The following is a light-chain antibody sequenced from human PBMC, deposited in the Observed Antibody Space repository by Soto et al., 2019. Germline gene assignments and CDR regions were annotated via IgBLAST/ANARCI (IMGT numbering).Light chain of an antibody. V-gene: IGKV1-9*01. CDR1: QGISSY. Sequence: DIQLTQSPSFLSASVGDRVTITCRASQGISSYLAWYQQKPGKAPKLLIYAASTLQTGVPSRFSGSGSGTEFTLTISSLQPEDFATYYXQQLNGYPRTFGQGTKVEIK. J-gene: IGKJ1*01. CDR3: QQLNGYPRT. CDR2: AAS.